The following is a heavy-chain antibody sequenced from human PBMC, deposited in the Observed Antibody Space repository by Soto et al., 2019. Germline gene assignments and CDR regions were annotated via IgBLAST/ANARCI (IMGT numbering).Heavy chain of an antibody. CDR1: GGSISSFY. CDR2: IYYSGST. J-gene: IGHJ4*02. CDR3: AREDPDYGGIFDY. V-gene: IGHV4-59*01. Sequence: PSETLSLTCTVSGGSISSFYWSWIRQPPGKGLEWIGYIYYSGSTNYNPSLKSRVTISVDTSKNQFSLKLSSVTAADTAVYYCAREDPDYGGIFDYWGQGTLVTVSS. D-gene: IGHD4-17*01.